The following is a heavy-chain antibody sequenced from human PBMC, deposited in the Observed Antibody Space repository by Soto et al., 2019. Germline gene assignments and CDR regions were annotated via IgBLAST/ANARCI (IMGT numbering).Heavy chain of an antibody. CDR1: GCSISSYY. Sequence: SETLSLTCTVSGCSISSYYWSWIRQPPGKGLEWIGYIYYSGSTNYNPSLKSRVTISVDTSKNQFSLKLSSVTAADTAVYYCTYGDQSRYYFDYWGQGTLVTVSS. D-gene: IGHD4-17*01. V-gene: IGHV4-59*01. J-gene: IGHJ4*02. CDR2: IYYSGST. CDR3: TYGDQSRYYFDY.